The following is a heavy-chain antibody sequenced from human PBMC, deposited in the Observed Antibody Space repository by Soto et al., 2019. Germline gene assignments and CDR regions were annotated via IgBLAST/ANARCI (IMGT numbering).Heavy chain of an antibody. CDR2: ISYDGSNK. CDR3: AKDMHAYSDLDY. D-gene: IGHD4-17*01. CDR1: GFTFRSYG. J-gene: IGHJ4*02. V-gene: IGHV3-30*18. Sequence: AESLSLTCSSSGFTFRSYGIHRVRQGPGKALEWVAVISYDGSNKYYADSEEGRFTISRDISKHPRYLQMNSMRAEDTAVYYSAKDMHAYSDLDYWAQGNLITISS.